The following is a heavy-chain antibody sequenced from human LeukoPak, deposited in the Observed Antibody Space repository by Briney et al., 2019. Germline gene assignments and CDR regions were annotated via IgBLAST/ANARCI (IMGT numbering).Heavy chain of an antibody. CDR2: VGHSGSA. V-gene: IGHV4-34*01. D-gene: IGHD2-15*01. CDR1: GGSFSAFF. CDR3: ARVEAVVVAATFDY. J-gene: IGHJ4*02. Sequence: PSETLSLTCAVSGGSFSAFFWRWIRQPPGKGLEWIGDVGHSGSADYNPSLKSRVTVSADPSKNQFSLKLSSVTAADTAVYYCARVEAVVVAATFDYWGQGTLVTVSS.